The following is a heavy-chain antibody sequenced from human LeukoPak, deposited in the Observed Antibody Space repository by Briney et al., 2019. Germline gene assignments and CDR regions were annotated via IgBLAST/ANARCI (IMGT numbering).Heavy chain of an antibody. CDR3: ATGDEGIFDY. Sequence: GGSLRLSCAVSGFTFSSNAMSWVRQAPGKGLEWVSGITVSGGNTYYADSVKGRFTISRDNAKNSLYLQMNSLRAEDTAVYYCATGDEGIFDYWGQGTLVTVSS. CDR2: ITVSGGNT. CDR1: GFTFSSNA. J-gene: IGHJ4*02. D-gene: IGHD3-16*01. V-gene: IGHV3-23*01.